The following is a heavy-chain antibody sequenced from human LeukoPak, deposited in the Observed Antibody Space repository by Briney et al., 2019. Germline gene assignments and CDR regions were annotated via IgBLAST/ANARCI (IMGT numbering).Heavy chain of an antibody. D-gene: IGHD6-13*01. CDR3: ARDPHSSSWYGGYFDY. V-gene: IGHV4-61*02. J-gene: IGHJ4*02. Sequence: SQTLSLTCTVSGGSISSGSYYWSWIRQPVGKGLEWIGRIYTSGSTNYNPSLKSRVTMSVDTSKNQFSLKLSSVTAADTAVYYCARDPHSSSWYGGYFDYWGQGTLVTVSS. CDR2: IYTSGST. CDR1: GGSISSGSYY.